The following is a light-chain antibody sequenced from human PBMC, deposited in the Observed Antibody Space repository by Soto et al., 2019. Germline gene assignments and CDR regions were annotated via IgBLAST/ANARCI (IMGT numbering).Light chain of an antibody. CDR1: TGAVTSDHY. V-gene: IGLV7-43*01. CDR3: VLLYGGAWV. J-gene: IGLJ3*02. CDR2: RTD. Sequence: QAVVTQEPSLTVSPGGTVTLTCALTTGAVTSDHYPSWFQRKPGQALRTLIYRTDNKHSWTPARFSGSLLGGKAALTLSRVQPEDEADYYCVLLYGGAWVFGGGTKLTVL.